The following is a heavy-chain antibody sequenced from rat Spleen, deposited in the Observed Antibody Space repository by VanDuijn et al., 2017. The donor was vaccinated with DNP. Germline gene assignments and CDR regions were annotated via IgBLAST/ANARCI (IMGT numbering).Heavy chain of an antibody. D-gene: IGHD1-3*01. CDR3: ARQTVADYAMDA. CDR2: INTDGSST. Sequence: EVQLVESGGGLVQPGRSLKLSCAASGFTFSDYNMAWIRQAPGKGLEWVASINTDGSSTHYLDSVKGRFTISRDNAKSTLYLQMNSLRSEDTATYYCARQTVADYAMDAWGQGTSVTVSS. V-gene: IGHV5-7*01. J-gene: IGHJ4*01. CDR1: GFTFSDYN.